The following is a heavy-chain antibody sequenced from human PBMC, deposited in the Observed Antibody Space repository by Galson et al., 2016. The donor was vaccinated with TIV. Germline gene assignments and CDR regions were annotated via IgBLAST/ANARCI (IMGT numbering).Heavy chain of an antibody. Sequence: SVKVSCKASGGSFSSHVFSWVRQAPGQGLEWMGGIIPLFSTANYAQKFQGRVTITADESTSTAYMELTSLRYDDTAIYYCAKDRNPAMDTYYWYYGMDVWGQGTTVTVSS. D-gene: IGHD2-2*01. J-gene: IGHJ6*02. V-gene: IGHV1-69*13. CDR2: IIPLFSTA. CDR1: GGSFSSHV. CDR3: AKDRNPAMDTYYWYYGMDV.